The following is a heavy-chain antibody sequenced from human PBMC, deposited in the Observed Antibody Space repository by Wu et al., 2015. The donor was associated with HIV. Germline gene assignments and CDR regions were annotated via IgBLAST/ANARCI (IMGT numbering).Heavy chain of an antibody. V-gene: IGHV1-8*01. J-gene: IGHJ5*02. D-gene: IGHD3-10*01. Sequence: QVQLVQSGAEVKKPGASVKVSCKASGYTFTSYDINWVRQATGQGLEWMGWMNPNSGNTGYAQKFQGRVTMTRNTPISTAYMELSSLRSEDTAVYYCARDHTATMVRGVMPHNWFDPWGQGTLVTVSS. CDR3: ARDHTATMVRGVMPHNWFDP. CDR1: GYTFTSYD. CDR2: MNPNSGNT.